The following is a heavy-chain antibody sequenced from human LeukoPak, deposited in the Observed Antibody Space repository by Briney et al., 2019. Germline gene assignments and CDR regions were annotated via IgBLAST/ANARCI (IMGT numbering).Heavy chain of an antibody. V-gene: IGHV3-30-3*01. CDR2: ISYDGSNK. J-gene: IGHJ3*02. CDR1: GINFSNYT. Sequence: GGSLRLSCAASGINFSNYTMNWVRQAPGKGLEWVAVISYDGSNKYYADSVKGRFTISRDNSKNTPYLQMNSLRAEDTALYYCAREGGSGWYVGAFDIWAKGQWSPSLQ. D-gene: IGHD6-19*01. CDR3: AREGGSGWYVGAFDI.